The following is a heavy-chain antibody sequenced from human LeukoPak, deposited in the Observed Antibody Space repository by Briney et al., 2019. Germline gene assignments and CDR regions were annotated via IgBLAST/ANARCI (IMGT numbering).Heavy chain of an antibody. CDR1: GFTFSSYG. J-gene: IGHJ4*02. V-gene: IGHV3-30*02. D-gene: IGHD6-6*01. Sequence: PGGSLRPSCAASGFTFSSYGMHWVRQAPGKGLEWVAFIRYDGSNKYYADSVKGRFTISRDNSKNTLYLQMNSLRAEDTAVYYCANEAAREGDYWGQGTLVTVSS. CDR3: ANEAAREGDY. CDR2: IRYDGSNK.